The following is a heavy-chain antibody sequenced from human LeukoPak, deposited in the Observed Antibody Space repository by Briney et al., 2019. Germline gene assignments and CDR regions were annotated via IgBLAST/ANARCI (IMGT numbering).Heavy chain of an antibody. D-gene: IGHD1-14*01. V-gene: IGHV3-21*01. J-gene: IGHJ4*02. Sequence: GGSLRLSCAASGFTFSSYSTNWVRQAPGKGLEWVSSISSSSSYIYYADSVKGRLTISRDNAKNSLYLQMNSLRAEDTAVYYCARVGIPRSPEPYYFDYWGQGTLVTVSS. CDR1: GFTFSSYS. CDR3: ARVGIPRSPEPYYFDY. CDR2: ISSSSSYI.